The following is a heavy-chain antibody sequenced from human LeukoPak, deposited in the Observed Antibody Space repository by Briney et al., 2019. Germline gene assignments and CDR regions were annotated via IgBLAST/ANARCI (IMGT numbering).Heavy chain of an antibody. D-gene: IGHD3-3*01. CDR3: ARGPRVFGVVLSSHWFFDV. Sequence: GASVEVSCTASGYTFSSYDINWVRQAAGQGLEWMGWMNPKTGNTGYAQKFQGRLSFTRNTSINTAYMELSSLRSEDTAVYYCARGPRVFGVVLSSHWFFDVWGRGTLVTVSS. V-gene: IGHV1-8*01. CDR2: MNPKTGNT. CDR1: GYTFSSYD. J-gene: IGHJ2*01.